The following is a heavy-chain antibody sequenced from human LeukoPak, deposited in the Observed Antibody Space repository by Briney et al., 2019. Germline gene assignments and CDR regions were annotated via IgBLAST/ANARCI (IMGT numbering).Heavy chain of an antibody. D-gene: IGHD3-9*01. CDR1: GGSISSSSYY. V-gene: IGHV4-39*07. J-gene: IGHJ4*02. CDR3: ARVFDTFDY. Sequence: PETLSLTCTVSGGSISSSSYYWGWIRQPPGKGLEWIGSIYYSGSTYYNPSLKSRVTISVDTSKNQFSLKLSSVTAADTAVYYCARVFDTFDYWGQGTLVTVSS. CDR2: IYYSGST.